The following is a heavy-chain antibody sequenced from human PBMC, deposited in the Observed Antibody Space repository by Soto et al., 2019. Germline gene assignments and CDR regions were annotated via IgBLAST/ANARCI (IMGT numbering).Heavy chain of an antibody. CDR3: ARDMETERLYYYYGMDV. CDR2: IYHSGST. V-gene: IGHV4-4*02. Sequence: PSETLSLTCAVSGGSISSSNWWSWVRQPPGKGLEWIGEIYHSGSTNYNPSLKSRVTISVDKSKNQFSLKLSSVTAADTAAYYCARDMETERLYYYYGMDVWGQGTTVTVSS. CDR1: GGSISSSNW. D-gene: IGHD1-1*01. J-gene: IGHJ6*02.